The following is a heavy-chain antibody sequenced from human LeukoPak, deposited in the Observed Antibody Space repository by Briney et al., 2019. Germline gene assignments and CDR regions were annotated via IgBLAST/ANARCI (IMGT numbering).Heavy chain of an antibody. V-gene: IGHV3-23*01. D-gene: IGHD3-9*01. J-gene: IGHJ4*02. Sequence: GGSLTLSCAPSGFTFRDFRMSWVRGAPGKGLVWVSAICRRSNNTYYAASVKGRLTISRDSSKNTLYLQMNSLRADDTAVYYCAKWGDYDVLTGYYVSDFWGQGTLVTVSS. CDR1: GFTFRDFR. CDR2: ICRRSNNT. CDR3: AKWGDYDVLTGYYVSDF.